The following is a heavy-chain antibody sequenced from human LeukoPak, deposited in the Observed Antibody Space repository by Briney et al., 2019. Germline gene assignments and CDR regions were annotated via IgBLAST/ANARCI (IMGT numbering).Heavy chain of an antibody. Sequence: PGGSMRLSCAASGFTFSSYGMHWVRQAPGKGLVWVSHINSDGSDINYADSVKGRFTISRDNAKNTLYLQMNSLRAEDTAMYYCARDVYGLGSNWGQGTLVTVSS. CDR2: INSDGSDI. V-gene: IGHV3-74*01. CDR3: ARDVYGLGSN. D-gene: IGHD3-10*01. J-gene: IGHJ4*02. CDR1: GFTFSSYG.